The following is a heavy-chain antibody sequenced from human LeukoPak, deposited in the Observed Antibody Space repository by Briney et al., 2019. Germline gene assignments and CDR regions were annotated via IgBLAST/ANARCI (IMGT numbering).Heavy chain of an antibody. Sequence: GGSLRLSCAASGSTFSSYSMNWVRQAPGKGLEWGSSISSSSSYIYYADSVKGRFTISRDNAKTSLYLQMNSLRAEDTAVYYCARARGNWNPEYWGQGALGSVSS. J-gene: IGHJ4*02. CDR2: ISSSSSYI. D-gene: IGHD1-1*01. CDR1: GSTFSSYS. V-gene: IGHV3-21*01. CDR3: ARARGNWNPEY.